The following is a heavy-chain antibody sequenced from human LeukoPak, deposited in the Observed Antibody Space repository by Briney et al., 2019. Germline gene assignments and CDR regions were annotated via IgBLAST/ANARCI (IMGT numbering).Heavy chain of an antibody. J-gene: IGHJ4*02. D-gene: IGHD2-2*01. Sequence: ASVKVSCKVSGYTLTELSMHWVRQAPGKGLEWLGGFDPEDGETIYAQKFQGRVTMTEDTSTDTAYMELSSLRSEDTAVYYCGTKALLCSSTSCYVDYWGQGTLVTVSS. CDR2: FDPEDGET. V-gene: IGHV1-24*01. CDR1: GYTLTELS. CDR3: GTKALLCSSTSCYVDY.